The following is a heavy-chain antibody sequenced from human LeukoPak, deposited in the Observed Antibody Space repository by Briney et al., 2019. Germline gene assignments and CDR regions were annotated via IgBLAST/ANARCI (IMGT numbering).Heavy chain of an antibody. D-gene: IGHD4-23*01. V-gene: IGHV4-39*01. J-gene: IGHJ4*02. CDR3: ARRTERVTFDY. Sequence: SETLSLTCSVSGGSISSSSYYWAWIREPPGKGLEWIGSIYYSGSTYSNPSLKSRVTISVDTSKNQFSLNLSSVTAADTAVYYCARRTERVTFDYWGQGTLVTVSS. CDR2: IYYSGST. CDR1: GGSISSSSYY.